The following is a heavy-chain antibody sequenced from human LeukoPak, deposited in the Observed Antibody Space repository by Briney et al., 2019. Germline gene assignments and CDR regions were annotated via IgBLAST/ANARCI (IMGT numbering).Heavy chain of an antibody. J-gene: IGHJ4*02. CDR1: GASISSHY. CDR3: ARALQTRRFDY. Sequence: SETLSLTCSVSGASISSHYWSWIRQPPGKGLEWIGYIHYSGSTNCNPSLKSRVTISVDTSKNQFSLKVNSVTAADTAVYYCARALQTRRFDYWGQGTLVTVSS. CDR2: IHYSGST. V-gene: IGHV4-59*11.